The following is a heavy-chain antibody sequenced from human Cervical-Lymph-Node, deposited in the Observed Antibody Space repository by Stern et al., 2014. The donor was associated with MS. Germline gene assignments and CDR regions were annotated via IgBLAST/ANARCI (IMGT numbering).Heavy chain of an antibody. V-gene: IGHV3-33*01. CDR1: GFTFSGYG. CDR2: IWSDGSNP. J-gene: IGHJ4*02. Sequence: VQLLESGGGVVQPGKSLRLSCVASGFTFSGYGMHWVRQAPGKGLEGVAFIWSDGSNPSYADSVQGRFTIARDNLQNTLHLHMNNVTAADTARYYCARGRNVGVNYYFDYWGQGSLVTVSS. D-gene: IGHD3-16*01. CDR3: ARGRNVGVNYYFDY.